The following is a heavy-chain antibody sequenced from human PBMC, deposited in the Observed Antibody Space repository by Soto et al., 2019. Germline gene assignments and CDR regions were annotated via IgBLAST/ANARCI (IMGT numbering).Heavy chain of an antibody. Sequence: PGGSLSLSCAASGFIFSSYAMHWVRQAPGKGLEWVAVISYGGNEKYYADSVEGRFTISRDNSKNMVYLQMNGLRPEDTAVYYCAKVSSDRGYYYFAMDVWGQGT. D-gene: IGHD3-10*01. J-gene: IGHJ6*02. CDR1: GFIFSSYA. CDR3: AKVSSDRGYYYFAMDV. CDR2: ISYGGNEK. V-gene: IGHV3-30*18.